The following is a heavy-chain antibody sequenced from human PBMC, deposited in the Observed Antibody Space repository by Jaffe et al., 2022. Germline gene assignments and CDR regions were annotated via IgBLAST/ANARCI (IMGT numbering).Heavy chain of an antibody. D-gene: IGHD3-22*01. CDR1: GFSFSSYE. J-gene: IGHJ3*02. V-gene: IGHV3-48*03. CDR2: IGSSGSTI. Sequence: EVQLVESGGGLVQPGGSLRLSCAVSGFSFSSYEMNWVRQAPGKGLEWISYIGSSGSTIYHADSVKGRFTISRDNAKNSLYLQMNSLRAEDTAVYYCARGRGYYDTSGYYSYGFDIWGQGTMVTVSS. CDR3: ARGRGYYDTSGYYSYGFDI.